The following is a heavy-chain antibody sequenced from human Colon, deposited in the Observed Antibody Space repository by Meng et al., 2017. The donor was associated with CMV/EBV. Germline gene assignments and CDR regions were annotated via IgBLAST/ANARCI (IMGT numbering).Heavy chain of an antibody. J-gene: IGHJ5*02. Sequence: ASVKVSCKVFGDTFIGYYIHWIRQAPGQGLEWMGWINPNNGATNYAQKFQGRISVTRDTSTSTVYMDLSGLNSDDAAIYYCARDPLFYYDSSRYYGNWFDPWGQGTLVTVSS. CDR3: ARDPLFYYDSSRYYGNWFDP. CDR2: INPNNGAT. CDR1: GDTFIGYY. D-gene: IGHD3-22*01. V-gene: IGHV1-2*02.